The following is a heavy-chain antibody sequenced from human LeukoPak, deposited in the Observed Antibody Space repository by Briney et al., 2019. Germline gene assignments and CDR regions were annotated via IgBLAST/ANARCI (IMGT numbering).Heavy chain of an antibody. CDR2: MNPNSGNT. J-gene: IGHJ4*02. CDR3: AREGTRLYSGSFDY. V-gene: IGHV1-8*01. Sequence: VASVKVSCKASGYTFTSYDINWVRQATGQGLEWMGWMNPNSGNTGYAQKFQGRVTMTRNTSISTAYMELSSLRSEDTAVYYCAREGTRLYSGSFDYWGQGTLVTVSS. D-gene: IGHD1-26*01. CDR1: GYTFTSYD.